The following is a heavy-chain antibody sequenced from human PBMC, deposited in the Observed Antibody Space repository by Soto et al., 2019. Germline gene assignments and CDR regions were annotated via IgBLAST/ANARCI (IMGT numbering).Heavy chain of an antibody. V-gene: IGHV1-69*01. D-gene: IGHD3-10*01. CDR3: ARSRVDLSGSYYCYGMDV. Sequence: QVQLVQSGAEVKKPGSSVKVSCKASGGTFSSYAISWVRQAPGQGLEWMGGIIPIFGTANYAQKFQGRVTITADESTSTAYMELSSLRSEDTAVYYCARSRVDLSGSYYCYGMDVWGQGTTVTVSS. J-gene: IGHJ6*02. CDR1: GGTFSSYA. CDR2: IIPIFGTA.